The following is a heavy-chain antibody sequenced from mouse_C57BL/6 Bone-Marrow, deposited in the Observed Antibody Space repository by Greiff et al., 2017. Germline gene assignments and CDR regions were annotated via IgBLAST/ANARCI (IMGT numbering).Heavy chain of an antibody. CDR2: ILPGSGST. Sequence: QVQLKQSGAELMKPGASVKLSCKATGYTFTGYWIEWVKQRPGHGLEWIGEILPGSGSTNYNEKFKGKATFTADTSSNTAYMQLSRLTTEDSAISYCARSTIYYCGSSPYYFDYWGQGTTLTVSS. CDR3: ARSTIYYCGSSPYYFDY. J-gene: IGHJ2*01. D-gene: IGHD1-1*01. CDR1: GYTFTGYW. V-gene: IGHV1-9*01.